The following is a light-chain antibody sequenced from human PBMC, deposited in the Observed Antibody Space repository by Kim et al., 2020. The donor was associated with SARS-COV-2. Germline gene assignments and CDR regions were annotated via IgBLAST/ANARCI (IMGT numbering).Light chain of an antibody. J-gene: IGLJ3*02. V-gene: IGLV2-14*03. CDR1: SSDVGGYNS. Sequence: QSIIISCTGTSSDVGGYNSVSWYQQHPGKVPKLIIYDVIHRPSGVSNRFSGSKSGTTASLTISGLQAEDEADYYCSSYTGSSTLSVFGGGTKLTVL. CDR2: DVI. CDR3: SSYTGSSTLSV.